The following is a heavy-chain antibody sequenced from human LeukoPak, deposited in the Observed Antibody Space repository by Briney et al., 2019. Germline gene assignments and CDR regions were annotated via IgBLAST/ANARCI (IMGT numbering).Heavy chain of an antibody. Sequence: SETLSLTCAVYGGSFSGYYWSWIRQPPGKGLEWIGEINHSGSTNYNPSLKSRVTISVDTSKNQFSLKLSSVTAADTAVYYCARGPPYYDFWSGPQGGFDYWGQGTLVTVSS. J-gene: IGHJ4*02. CDR3: ARGPPYYDFWSGPQGGFDY. CDR2: INHSGST. V-gene: IGHV4-34*01. D-gene: IGHD3-3*01. CDR1: GGSFSGYY.